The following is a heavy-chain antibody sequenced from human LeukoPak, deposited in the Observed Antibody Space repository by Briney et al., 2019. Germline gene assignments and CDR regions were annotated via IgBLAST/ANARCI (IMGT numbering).Heavy chain of an antibody. V-gene: IGHV6-1*01. D-gene: IGHD6-19*01. J-gene: IGHJ4*02. Sequence: SQSFSVTCPIYGGSVCSNSAGWNRMTPSQSRDLKWLGRTYYRSKWYNDYAVSVKSRITINPDTSKNQFSLQLNSVTPEDTAVYYCASVTFTAGLFDYWGQGTLVTVSS. CDR2: TYYRSKWYN. CDR1: GGSVCSNSAG. CDR3: ASVTFTAGLFDY.